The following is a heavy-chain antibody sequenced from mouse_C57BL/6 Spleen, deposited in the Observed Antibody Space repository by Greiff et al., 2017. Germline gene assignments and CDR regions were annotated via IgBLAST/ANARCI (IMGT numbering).Heavy chain of an antibody. J-gene: IGHJ1*03. CDR3: ARLWSHWYFDV. Sequence: QVHVKQPGAELVKPGASVKLSCKASGYTFTSYWMHWVKQRPGQGLEWIGMIHPNSGSTNYNEKFKSKATLTVDKSSSTAYMQLSSLTSEDSAVYYCARLWSHWYFDVWGTGTTVTVSS. D-gene: IGHD1-1*02. V-gene: IGHV1-64*01. CDR1: GYTFTSYW. CDR2: IHPNSGST.